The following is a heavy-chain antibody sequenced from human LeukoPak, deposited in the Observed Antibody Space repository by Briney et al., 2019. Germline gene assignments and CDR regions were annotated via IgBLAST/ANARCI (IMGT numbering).Heavy chain of an antibody. D-gene: IGHD3-22*01. V-gene: IGHV4-61*02. CDR3: ARGSSYDSSGYHY. CDR1: GGSISSGSYY. Sequence: PSQTLSLTCTVSGGSISSGSYYWSWIRQRAGKGLEWIGRIYTSGSTNYNPSLKSRVTISVDTSKNQFSLKLSSVTAADTAVYYCARGSSYDSSGYHYWGQGTLVTVSS. CDR2: IYTSGST. J-gene: IGHJ4*02.